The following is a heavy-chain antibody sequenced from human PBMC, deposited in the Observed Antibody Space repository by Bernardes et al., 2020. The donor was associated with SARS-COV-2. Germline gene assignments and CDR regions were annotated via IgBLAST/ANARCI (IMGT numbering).Heavy chain of an antibody. D-gene: IGHD6-19*01. CDR2: ISWNSGSI. J-gene: IGHJ4*02. CDR3: AKDYETGELGIAVEGYCGH. Sequence: GGSLRLSCAASGFTFDDFAMHWVRQAPGKGLEWVSGISWNSGSIGYAASVKGRFTISRDNAKNSLYLQMNSLRRDDTALYYCAKDYETGELGIAVEGYCGHWGQGTLVTVSS. CDR1: GFTFDDFA. V-gene: IGHV3-9*01.